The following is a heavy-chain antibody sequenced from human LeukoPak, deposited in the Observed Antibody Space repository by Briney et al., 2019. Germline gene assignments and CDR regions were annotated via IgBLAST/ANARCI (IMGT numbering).Heavy chain of an antibody. Sequence: ASVKVSCKASGYTFTSYGISWVRQAPGQGLEWMEWISAYNGNTNYAQKLQGRVTMTTDTSTSTAYMELRSLRSDDTAVYYCARDQEYYYGSGSYNPNWFDPWGQGTLVTVSS. CDR2: ISAYNGNT. CDR3: ARDQEYYYGSGSYNPNWFDP. CDR1: GYTFTSYG. J-gene: IGHJ5*02. V-gene: IGHV1-18*04. D-gene: IGHD3-10*01.